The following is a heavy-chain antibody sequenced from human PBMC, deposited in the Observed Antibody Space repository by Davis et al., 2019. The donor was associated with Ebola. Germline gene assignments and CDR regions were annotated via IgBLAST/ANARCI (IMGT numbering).Heavy chain of an antibody. J-gene: IGHJ4*02. CDR3: ARRRYDFWSGYDFDH. CDR2: VNPESGET. Sequence: ASVKVSCKASGYMFTNYHINWVRQAAGQGLEWMGWVNPESGETAYAQKFQARVAVVSNTSISTVYMELSSLRSEDTAVYYCARRRYDFWSGYDFDHWGQGTLVTVSS. V-gene: IGHV1-8*03. D-gene: IGHD3-3*01. CDR1: GYMFTNYH.